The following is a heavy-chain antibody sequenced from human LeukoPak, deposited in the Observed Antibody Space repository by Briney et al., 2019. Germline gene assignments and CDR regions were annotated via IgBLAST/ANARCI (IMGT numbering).Heavy chain of an antibody. CDR2: ISYDGSNK. J-gene: IGHJ1*01. D-gene: IGHD6-13*01. Sequence: GGSLRLSCAASGFTFSSYGMHWVRQAPGKGLEWVAVISYDGSNKCYADSVKGRFTISRDNSKNTLYLQMNSLRAEDTAVYYCAKAEYSSSWSEYFQHWGQGTLVTVSS. CDR3: AKAEYSSSWSEYFQH. CDR1: GFTFSSYG. V-gene: IGHV3-30*18.